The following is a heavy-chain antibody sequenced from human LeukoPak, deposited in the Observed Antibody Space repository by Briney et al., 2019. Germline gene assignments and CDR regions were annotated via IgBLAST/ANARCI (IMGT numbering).Heavy chain of an antibody. V-gene: IGHV4-59*08. D-gene: IGHD3-22*01. J-gene: IGHJ4*02. CDR3: TRLWSYYDSSGYFDY. CDR1: GGSFSDYY. Sequence: SETLSLTRAVYGGSFSDYYWSWIRQPPGKGLEWIGYIYYSGSTNYNPSLKSRVTISLDMSKSQFSLKLNSVTAADTAVYYCTRLWSYYDSSGYFDYWGQGTLVTVSS. CDR2: IYYSGST.